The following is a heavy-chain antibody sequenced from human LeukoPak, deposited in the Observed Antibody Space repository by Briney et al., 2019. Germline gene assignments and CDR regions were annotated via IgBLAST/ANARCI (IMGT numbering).Heavy chain of an antibody. J-gene: IGHJ4*02. V-gene: IGHV4-39*07. Sequence: PSETLSLTCTVSGGSISSSSYYWGWIRQPPGKGLEWIGSIYYSGSTYYNPPLKSRVTISVDTSKNQFSLKLSSVTAADTAVYYCARARRGYSYVYWGQGTLVTVSS. CDR3: ARARRGYSYVY. CDR2: IYYSGST. D-gene: IGHD5-18*01. CDR1: GGSISSSSYY.